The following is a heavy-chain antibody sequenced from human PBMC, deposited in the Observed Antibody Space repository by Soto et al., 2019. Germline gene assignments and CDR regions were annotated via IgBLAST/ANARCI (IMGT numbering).Heavy chain of an antibody. CDR2: IYYSGST. J-gene: IGHJ4*02. D-gene: IGHD1-26*01. CDR3: ARGVIVGATTGFDY. CDR1: GGSISSYY. V-gene: IGHV4-59*01. Sequence: SETLSLTCTVSGGSISSYYWSWIRQPPGKGLEWIGYIYYSGSTNYNPSLKSRVTISVDTSKNQFSLKLSSVTAADTAVYYCARGVIVGATTGFDYWGQGTLVTVSS.